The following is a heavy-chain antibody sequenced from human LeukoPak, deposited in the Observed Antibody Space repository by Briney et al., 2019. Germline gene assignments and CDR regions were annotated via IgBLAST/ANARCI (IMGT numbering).Heavy chain of an antibody. V-gene: IGHV3-23*01. Sequence: GGSLRLSCAASGFTFSSYAMSWVRQAPGKGLEWVSAISGSGGSTYYADSVKGRFTISRDNSKNTLYLQMNSLRAEGTAVYYCAKERNRGYCSSTSCLSIDYWGQGTLVTVSS. D-gene: IGHD2-2*01. CDR3: AKERNRGYCSSTSCLSIDY. J-gene: IGHJ4*02. CDR2: ISGSGGST. CDR1: GFTFSSYA.